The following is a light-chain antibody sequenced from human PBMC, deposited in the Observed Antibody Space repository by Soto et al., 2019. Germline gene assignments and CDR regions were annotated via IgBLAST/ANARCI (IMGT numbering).Light chain of an antibody. J-gene: IGKJ1*01. CDR2: DAS. V-gene: IGKV3-20*01. Sequence: EIVLTQSPGTLSLSPGARATLSCRASQSLSSSYLAWYQQKPGQAPRLLIYDASNRATGTPDRFSGSGSGTDFTLTISSLEPEDFAVFYCHQYGISPPTFGPGTKVDIK. CDR3: HQYGISPPT. CDR1: QSLSSSY.